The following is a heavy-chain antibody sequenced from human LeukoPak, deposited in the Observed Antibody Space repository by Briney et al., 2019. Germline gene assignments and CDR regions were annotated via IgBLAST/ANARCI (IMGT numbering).Heavy chain of an antibody. D-gene: IGHD2-15*01. J-gene: IGHJ4*02. CDR1: GFTFHYYG. Sequence: GGSLRLSCAASGFTFHYYGLHWVRQAPGKGLEWVALISFDGTNKYYSDSVKGRFTISRDNAKNSLYLQMNSLRAEDTAVYYCARGGVRGYCSGGSCYWDYWGQGTLVTVSS. CDR2: ISFDGTNK. CDR3: ARGGVRGYCSGGSCYWDY. V-gene: IGHV3-33*08.